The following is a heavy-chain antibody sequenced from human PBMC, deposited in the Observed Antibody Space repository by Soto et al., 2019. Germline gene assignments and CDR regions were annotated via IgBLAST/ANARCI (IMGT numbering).Heavy chain of an antibody. D-gene: IGHD3-9*01. CDR2: ISWNSGSI. Sequence: SLRLSCAASGLTFDDYAMHWVRQAPGKDLEWVSGISWNSGSIGYADSVKGRFTISRDNAKNSLYLQMNSLRAGDTALYYCASGRGYDILTGYYPYFDYWGQGT. CDR3: ASGRGYDILTGYYPYFDY. J-gene: IGHJ4*02. V-gene: IGHV3-9*01. CDR1: GLTFDDYA.